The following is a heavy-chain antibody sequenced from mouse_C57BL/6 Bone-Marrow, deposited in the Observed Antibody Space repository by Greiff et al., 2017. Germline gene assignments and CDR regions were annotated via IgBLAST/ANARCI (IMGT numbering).Heavy chain of an antibody. CDR2: INPYNGDT. V-gene: IGHV1-37*01. Sequence: EVHLVESGPELVKPGASVKISCKASGYSFTGYFMNWVKQSHGKSLEWIGRINPYNGDTFYNQKFKGKATLTVDKSSSTAHMELLSLTSEDFAVYYFARGRYYYGSYYFDYWGQGTTLTVSS. D-gene: IGHD1-1*01. J-gene: IGHJ2*01. CDR1: GYSFTGYF. CDR3: ARGRYYYGSYYFDY.